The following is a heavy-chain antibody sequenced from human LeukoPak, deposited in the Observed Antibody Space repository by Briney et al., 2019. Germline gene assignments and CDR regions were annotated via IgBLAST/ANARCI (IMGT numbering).Heavy chain of an antibody. D-gene: IGHD2-15*01. CDR2: INAYSGNT. V-gene: IGHV1-18*01. J-gene: IGHJ4*02. CDR1: GYTFTSYG. Sequence: ASVTVSCLASGYTFTSYGISWLRQAPGQGREWMGWINAYSGNTNYAQKRQGRVTMTTDTSTSTAYMELRSLRSDDTAVYYCARSGRYCSGGSCYTPWDYWGQGTLVTVSS. CDR3: ARSGRYCSGGSCYTPWDY.